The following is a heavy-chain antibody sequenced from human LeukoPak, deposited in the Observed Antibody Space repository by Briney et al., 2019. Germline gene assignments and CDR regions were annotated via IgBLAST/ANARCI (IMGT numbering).Heavy chain of an antibody. D-gene: IGHD3-3*01. V-gene: IGHV5-51*01. CDR3: ARHPSDF. Sequence: GESLKISCEAVGHRFTNHWIGWVRQMPGEGLEWMGIIYPGDSDTRYSPSFQGQVTISADKSITTAYLQWSSLKASDTAMYYCARHPSDFWGQGTLVTVSS. CDR1: GHRFTNHW. CDR2: IYPGDSDT. J-gene: IGHJ4*02.